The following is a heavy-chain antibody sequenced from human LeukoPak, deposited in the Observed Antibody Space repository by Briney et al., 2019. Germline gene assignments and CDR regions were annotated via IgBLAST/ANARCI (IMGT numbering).Heavy chain of an antibody. V-gene: IGHV3-30*18. CDR1: GFTFSSYG. D-gene: IGHD6-13*01. Sequence: GRSLRLSCAASGFTFSSYGMHWVRQAPGKGLEWVAVISYDGSNKYYADSVKGRFTISRDNSKNTLYLQMNSLRAEDTAVYYCAKDLSGYSSSWYLFDYWGQGTLVTVSS. CDR2: ISYDGSNK. J-gene: IGHJ4*02. CDR3: AKDLSGYSSSWYLFDY.